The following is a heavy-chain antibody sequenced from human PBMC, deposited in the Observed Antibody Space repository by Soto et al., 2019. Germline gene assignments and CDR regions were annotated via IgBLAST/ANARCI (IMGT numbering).Heavy chain of an antibody. CDR1: GFTFSSYS. J-gene: IGHJ4*02. Sequence: GGSLRLSCAASGFTFSSYSMNWVRQAPGKGLEWVSYISSSSRTIYYADSVKGRFPISRDNAKNSLYMQMNSLRAEVTAVYYCARDLYDILTGYPNEIDYWGQGTLVTVSS. CDR3: ARDLYDILTGYPNEIDY. CDR2: ISSSSRTI. V-gene: IGHV3-48*01. D-gene: IGHD3-9*01.